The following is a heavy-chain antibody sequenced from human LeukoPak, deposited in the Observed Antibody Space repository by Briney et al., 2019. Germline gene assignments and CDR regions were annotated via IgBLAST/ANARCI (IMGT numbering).Heavy chain of an antibody. D-gene: IGHD1-26*01. Sequence: GASVKFSCKASGYTFTDYYMHWVRQAPGQGLEWMGWINPNSGGTNYAQKFQGRVTMTRDTSISTVYMEMSRLRSDDTAVYYCARDNYAAIVGATRGGWNWFDPWGQGTLVTVSS. J-gene: IGHJ5*02. CDR3: ARDNYAAIVGATRGGWNWFDP. V-gene: IGHV1-2*02. CDR1: GYTFTDYY. CDR2: INPNSGGT.